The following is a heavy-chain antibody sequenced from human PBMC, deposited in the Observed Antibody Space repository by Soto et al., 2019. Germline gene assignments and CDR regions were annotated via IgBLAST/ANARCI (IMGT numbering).Heavy chain of an antibody. CDR3: AKDAGSSWYSYGMDV. J-gene: IGHJ6*02. V-gene: IGHV3-30*18. Sequence: GGSLRLSCAASGFTFSSHGMHWVRQAPGKGLEWVAVISYDGSNKYYADSVKGRFTISRDNSKNTLYLQMNSLRAEDTAVYYCAKDAGSSWYSYGMDVWGQGTTVTVSS. CDR1: GFTFSSHG. CDR2: ISYDGSNK. D-gene: IGHD6-13*01.